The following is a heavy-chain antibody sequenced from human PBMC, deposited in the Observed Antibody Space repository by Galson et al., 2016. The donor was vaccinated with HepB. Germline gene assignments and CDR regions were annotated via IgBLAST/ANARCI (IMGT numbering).Heavy chain of an antibody. Sequence: ETLSLTCTVYDASLTGFRWSWIRQSPAEGLEWIGEITHTGDATYNPSLKSRVTMSVDTSRVQFTLDMKSVTAADAAVYYCAKDRGTGTWAAFDVWGPGTTVIVSS. V-gene: IGHV4-34*01. CDR2: ITHTGDA. CDR1: DASLTGFR. J-gene: IGHJ6*02. CDR3: AKDRGTGTWAAFDV. D-gene: IGHD3/OR15-3a*01.